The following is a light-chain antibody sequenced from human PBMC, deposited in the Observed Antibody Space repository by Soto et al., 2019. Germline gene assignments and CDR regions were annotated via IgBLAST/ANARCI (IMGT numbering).Light chain of an antibody. V-gene: IGLV1-40*01. CDR2: ENN. J-gene: IGLJ1*01. Sequence: QSVLTQPPSVSEAPGQRVTISCTGSSSNIGAGYEAHWYQQVPGTAPKLLIYENNNRPSGVPDRFSGSKSGTSASLAITGLQAEDEAEYYCQSYDSSLSGDVFGTGTKLTV. CDR3: QSYDSSLSGDV. CDR1: SSNIGAGYE.